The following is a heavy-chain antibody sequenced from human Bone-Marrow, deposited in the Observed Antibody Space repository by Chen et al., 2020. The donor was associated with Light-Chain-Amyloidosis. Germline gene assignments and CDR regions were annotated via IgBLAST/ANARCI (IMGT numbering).Heavy chain of an antibody. J-gene: IGHJ4*02. Sequence: QITLEESGPTLVKPTETLTLTCTFSEFALTTAGMHVGWIRQPPGKALEFLALVYWDDDKQYSPSLKNRRTVTKATSRQHVVPTLTNMDPMDTATYFCALRTTMIYGPLYWGQGILVTFSS. D-gene: IGHD3-22*01. CDR3: ALRTTMIYGPLY. CDR2: VYWDDDK. CDR1: EFALTTAGMH. V-gene: IGHV2-5*02.